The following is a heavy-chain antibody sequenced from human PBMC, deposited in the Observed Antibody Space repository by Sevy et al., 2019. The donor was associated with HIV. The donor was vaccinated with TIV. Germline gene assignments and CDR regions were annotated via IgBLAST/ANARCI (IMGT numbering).Heavy chain of an antibody. J-gene: IGHJ6*02. Sequence: SETLSLTCTVSGGSISSYYWSWIRQPPGKGLEWIGYIYYSGSTNYNPSLKSRVTISVDTSKNQFSLKLSSVTAADTAVYYCARARYYDSSASYYYGMDVWGQGTTVTVSS. V-gene: IGHV4-59*01. CDR2: IYYSGST. D-gene: IGHD3-22*01. CDR3: ARARYYDSSASYYYGMDV. CDR1: GGSISSYY.